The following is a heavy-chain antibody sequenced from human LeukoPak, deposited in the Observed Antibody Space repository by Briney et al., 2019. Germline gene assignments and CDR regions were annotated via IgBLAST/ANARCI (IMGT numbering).Heavy chain of an antibody. V-gene: IGHV3-48*01. CDR3: ARGDCSGGSCYLSLTTIDY. CDR1: GFTFSDHD. CDR2: ISSSSSTI. J-gene: IGHJ4*02. Sequence: PGGSLRLSCGASGFTFSDHDMHWVRQAPGKGLEWLSYISSSSSTIYYADSVKGRFTISRDNAKNSLYLQMNSLRAEDTAVYYCARGDCSGGSCYLSLTTIDYWGQGTLVTVSS. D-gene: IGHD2-15*01.